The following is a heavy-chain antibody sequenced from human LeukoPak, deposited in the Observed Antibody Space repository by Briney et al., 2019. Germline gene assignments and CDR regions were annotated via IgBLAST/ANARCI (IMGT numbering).Heavy chain of an antibody. CDR3: ARSYDPYYYYGMDV. D-gene: IGHD3-16*01. CDR1: GGSISSYY. Sequence: SETLSLTCTVSGGSISSYYWSWIRQPPGKGLEWIGYIYYGGSTNYNPSLKSRVTISVDTSKNQFSLKLSSVTAADTAVYYCARSYDPYYYYGMDVWGQGTTVTVSS. J-gene: IGHJ6*02. V-gene: IGHV4-59*01. CDR2: IYYGGST.